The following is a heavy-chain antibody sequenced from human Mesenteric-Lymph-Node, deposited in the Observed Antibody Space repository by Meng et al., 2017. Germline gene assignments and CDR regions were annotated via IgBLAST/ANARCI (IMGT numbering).Heavy chain of an antibody. D-gene: IGHD6-13*01. J-gene: IGHJ4*02. Sequence: QVQLQQWGAGLLKPSDTPSLPCAVYGGSFSGYYWSWIRQPPGKGLEWIGEINHSGSTNYNPSLKSRVTISVDTSKNQFSLKLSSVTAADTAVYYCARGSSSSWYFGYWGQGTLVTVSS. V-gene: IGHV4-34*01. CDR3: ARGSSSSWYFGY. CDR2: INHSGST. CDR1: GGSFSGYY.